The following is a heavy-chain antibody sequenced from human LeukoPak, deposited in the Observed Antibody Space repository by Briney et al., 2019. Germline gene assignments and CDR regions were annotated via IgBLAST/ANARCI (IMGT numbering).Heavy chain of an antibody. CDR1: GFTFSSNY. V-gene: IGHV3-66*01. CDR2: IYSGGST. J-gene: IGHJ6*02. CDR3: ARESRVYYDFWSGPNGMDV. D-gene: IGHD3-3*01. Sequence: GGSLRLSCAASGFTFSSNYMSWVRQAPGKGLEWVSVIYSGGSTYYADSVKGRFTISRDNSKNTLYLQMNSLRAEDTAVYYCARESRVYYDFWSGPNGMDVWGQGTTVTVSS.